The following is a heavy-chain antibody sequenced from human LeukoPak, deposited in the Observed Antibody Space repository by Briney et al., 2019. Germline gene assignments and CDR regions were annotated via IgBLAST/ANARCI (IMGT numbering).Heavy chain of an antibody. V-gene: IGHV3-7*03. CDR3: ARQRGYNYGYNDY. CDR1: GFTFSDYE. Sequence: GGSLRLSCAASGFTFSDYEINWVRQAPGKGLEWVANIKKDGSDKYYADSVKGRFTISKDNAKNSLYLQMNSLRAEDMAVYYCARQRGYNYGYNDYWGQGTLVTVSS. J-gene: IGHJ4*02. CDR2: IKKDGSDK. D-gene: IGHD5-18*01.